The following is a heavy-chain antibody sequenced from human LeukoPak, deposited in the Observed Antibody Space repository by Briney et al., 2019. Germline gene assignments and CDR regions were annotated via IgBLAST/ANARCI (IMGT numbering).Heavy chain of an antibody. J-gene: IGHJ4*02. Sequence: GGSLRLSWSASGFTFRTYAMHWVRQAPGKGLEYISTISDNGGSTYYADSVKGRFTISRDNSKNTLYLQMNSLRAEDTAVYYCVKDQWQLSRYFDYWGQGTLVTVSS. CDR2: ISDNGGST. V-gene: IGHV3-64D*06. D-gene: IGHD1-26*01. CDR1: GFTFRTYA. CDR3: VKDQWQLSRYFDY.